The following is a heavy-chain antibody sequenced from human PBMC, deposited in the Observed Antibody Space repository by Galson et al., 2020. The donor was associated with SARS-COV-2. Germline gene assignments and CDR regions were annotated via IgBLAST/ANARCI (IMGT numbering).Heavy chain of an antibody. J-gene: IGHJ4*02. D-gene: IGHD3-3*01. CDR1: GYSFTSYW. Sequence: GGSLRLSCKGSGYSFTSYWIGWVRQMPGKGLEWMGIIYPGDSDTRYSPSFQGQVTISADKSISTAYLQWSSLKASDTAMYYCAISLTYYDFWSGYPSLFDYWGQGTLVTVSS. V-gene: IGHV5-51*01. CDR2: IYPGDSDT. CDR3: AISLTYYDFWSGYPSLFDY.